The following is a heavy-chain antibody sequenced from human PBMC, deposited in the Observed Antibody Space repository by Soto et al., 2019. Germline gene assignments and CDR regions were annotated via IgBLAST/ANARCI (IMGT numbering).Heavy chain of an antibody. J-gene: IGHJ4*02. CDR2: IYHSGST. D-gene: IGHD3-22*01. V-gene: IGHV4-30-2*01. CDR3: ASLLLRAYFDY. CDR1: GGSISSGGYS. Sequence: QLQLQESGSGLVKPSQTLSLTCAVSGGSISSGGYSCSWLRQPPRKGLEWIWYIYHSGSTYYNPSLKRRVTISVDRSKSQSSLKISSVSAADTAVYYCASLLLRAYFDYWGQGTLVTVSS.